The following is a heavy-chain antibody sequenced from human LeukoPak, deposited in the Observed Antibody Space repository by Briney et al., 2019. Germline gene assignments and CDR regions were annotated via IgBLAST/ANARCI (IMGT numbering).Heavy chain of an antibody. V-gene: IGHV4-59*01. Sequence: SETLSLTCTVSGGSISSYHWSWIRQPPGKGLEWIGYIYYSGSTNYNPSLKSRVTISVDTSKNQFSLKLSSVTAADTAVYYCARMDYYGSGSYSWGQGTLVTVSS. CDR3: ARMDYYGSGSYS. CDR2: IYYSGST. CDR1: GGSISSYH. J-gene: IGHJ4*02. D-gene: IGHD3-10*01.